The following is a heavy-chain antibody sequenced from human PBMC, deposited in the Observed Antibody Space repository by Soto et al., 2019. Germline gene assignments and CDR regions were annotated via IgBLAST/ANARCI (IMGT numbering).Heavy chain of an antibody. CDR2: IYYSGST. D-gene: IGHD3-3*01. Sequence: QLQLQESGPGLVKPSETLSLTCTVSGGSISSSSYYWGWIRQPPGKGLEWIGSIYYSGSTYYNPSLKSRVTISVDTSKNQFSLKLSSVTAADTAVYYCARRAQGVLRFFNWFDPWGQGTLVTVSS. V-gene: IGHV4-39*01. J-gene: IGHJ5*02. CDR3: ARRAQGVLRFFNWFDP. CDR1: GGSISSSSYY.